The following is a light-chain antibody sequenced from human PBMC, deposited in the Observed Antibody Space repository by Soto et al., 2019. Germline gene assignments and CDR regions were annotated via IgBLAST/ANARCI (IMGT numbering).Light chain of an antibody. V-gene: IGLV2-8*01. J-gene: IGLJ3*02. CDR3: SSYAGSNNWV. CDR2: EVT. Sequence: QSVLTQPPSASGSPGQSVTISCTGTSSDVGGYHYVSWYQQHPGKAPKLMIYEVTKRPSGVPDRFSASKSGNTASLTVSGLQAEDEADYCCSSYAGSNNWVFGGGTKLTVL. CDR1: SSDVGGYHY.